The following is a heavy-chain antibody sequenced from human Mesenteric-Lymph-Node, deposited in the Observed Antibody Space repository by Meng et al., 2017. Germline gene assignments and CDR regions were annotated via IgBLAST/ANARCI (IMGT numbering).Heavy chain of an antibody. V-gene: IGHV1-3*01. CDR1: GYTFTNYA. Sequence: QVQLVQSGAEVKKPGASVKVSCKASGYTFTNYAIQWVRQAPGQRLEWIGWINSGNGKTKYSEKFQGRVTITRDRSATTAYMELSSLRSEDMAVYYCARGLWEQSRYYFDSWGQGTLVTVSS. J-gene: IGHJ4*02. CDR2: INSGNGKT. D-gene: IGHD1-26*01. CDR3: ARGLWEQSRYYFDS.